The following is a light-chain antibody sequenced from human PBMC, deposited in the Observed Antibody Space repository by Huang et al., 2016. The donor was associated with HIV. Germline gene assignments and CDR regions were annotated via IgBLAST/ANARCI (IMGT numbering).Light chain of an antibody. V-gene: IGKV3-15*01. CDR1: QSVNTN. CDR3: QQYNNWPRGT. CDR2: GAS. Sequence: EIVMTQSPATLSVSPGERATLSCRASQSVNTNLAWYQQKPGQAPGLLVYGASTRATGVPARFGGSGSGTEFTLTISSLQSEDFAVYYCQQYNNWPRGTFGQGTKVEIK. J-gene: IGKJ1*01.